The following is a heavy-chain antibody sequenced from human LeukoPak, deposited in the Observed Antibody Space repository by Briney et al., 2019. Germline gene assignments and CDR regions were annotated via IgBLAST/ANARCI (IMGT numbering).Heavy chain of an antibody. V-gene: IGHV1-18*01. D-gene: IGHD3-16*02. Sequence: ASVKVSCKASGYTFTSYGINWVRQAPGQGLEWMGRISTYNGYTNYAQNLQGRVTMTTDTSASTVYLELRSLRSDDTAVYYCARGEGVNYRYSGFGYFNAVDYWGQGTLVTVSS. J-gene: IGHJ4*02. CDR2: ISTYNGYT. CDR1: GYTFTSYG. CDR3: ARGEGVNYRYSGFGYFNAVDY.